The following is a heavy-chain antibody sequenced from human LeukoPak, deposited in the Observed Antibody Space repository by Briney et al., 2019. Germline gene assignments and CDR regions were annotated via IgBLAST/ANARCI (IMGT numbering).Heavy chain of an antibody. J-gene: IGHJ6*03. V-gene: IGHV3-49*04. CDR1: GFTFSDYW. CDR2: IRSKAYGGTT. D-gene: IGHD2-2*01. Sequence: PGGSLRLSCAASGFTFSDYWMSWVRQAPGKGLEWVGFIRSKAYGGTTEYAASVKGRFTISRDDSKSIAYLQMNSLKTEDTAVYYCTRVAMHYYYMDVWGKGTTVTVSS. CDR3: TRVAMHYYYMDV.